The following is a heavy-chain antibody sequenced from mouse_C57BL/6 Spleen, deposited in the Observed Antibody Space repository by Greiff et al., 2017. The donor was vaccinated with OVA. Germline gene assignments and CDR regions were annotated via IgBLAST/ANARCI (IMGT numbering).Heavy chain of an antibody. Sequence: QVHVKQPGAELVRPGSSVKLSCKASGYTFTSYWMHWVKQRPIQGLEWIGNIDPSDSETHYNQKFKDKATLTVDKSSSTAYMQLSSLTSEDTAIYYCAQGFPYWGQGTLVTVSA. V-gene: IGHV1-52*01. CDR2: IDPSDSET. J-gene: IGHJ3*01. CDR3: AQGFPY. CDR1: GYTFTSYW.